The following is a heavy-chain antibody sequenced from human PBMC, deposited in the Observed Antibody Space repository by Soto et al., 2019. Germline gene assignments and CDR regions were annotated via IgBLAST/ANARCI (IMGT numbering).Heavy chain of an antibody. CDR1: RCTFSSYA. CDR3: ASGGEYYDSSGN. V-gene: IGHV1-69*13. J-gene: IGHJ4*02. CDR2: IIPIFGTA. Sequence: SVKVSCKASRCTFSSYAISWVRQGPGQGLEWMGGIIPIFGTANYAQKFQGRVTITADESTSTAYMELSSLRSEDTAVYYCASGGEYYDSSGNWGQGTLVIVSS. D-gene: IGHD3-22*01.